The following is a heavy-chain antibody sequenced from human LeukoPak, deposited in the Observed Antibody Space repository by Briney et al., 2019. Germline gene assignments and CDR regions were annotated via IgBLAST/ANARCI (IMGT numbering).Heavy chain of an antibody. Sequence: SGGSLRLSCAASGFTFSSYAMHWVRQAPGKGLEWVANIKEDGGQKHYVDSVKGRFTIFRDNAKNTLYLQMDSLRAEDTAVYYCARGGDKNVMGGQGTLVTVSS. CDR3: ARGGDKNVM. V-gene: IGHV3-7*03. CDR1: GFTFSSYA. D-gene: IGHD3-10*01. CDR2: IKEDGGQK. J-gene: IGHJ4*02.